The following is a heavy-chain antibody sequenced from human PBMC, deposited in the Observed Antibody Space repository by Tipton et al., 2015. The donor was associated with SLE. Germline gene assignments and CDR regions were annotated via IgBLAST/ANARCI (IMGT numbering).Heavy chain of an antibody. D-gene: IGHD2-2*02. CDR3: ASPGYCISTSCYTRGAFDI. Sequence: QSGAEVKKPGASVKVSCKASGYTFTSYDINWVRQATGQGLEWMGWMNPNSGNTGYAQKFQGRVTMTRNTSISTAYMELSSLRSEDTAVYYCASPGYCISTSCYTRGAFDIWGQVTMVTVSS. CDR2: MNPNSGNT. J-gene: IGHJ3*02. CDR1: GYTFTSYD. V-gene: IGHV1-8*01.